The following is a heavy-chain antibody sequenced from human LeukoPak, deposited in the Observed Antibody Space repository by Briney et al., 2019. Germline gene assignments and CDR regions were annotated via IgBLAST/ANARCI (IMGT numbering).Heavy chain of an antibody. CDR1: GGPISRSGYD. CDR3: ARESGAFSPFGF. V-gene: IGHV4-39*07. D-gene: IGHD1-26*01. CDR2: VHLSGTT. Sequence: SETLSLTCTGSGGPISRSGYDWGWIRQPPGKGLEWIGEVHLSGTTNYNPSLKSRVSMSIDKSKNQLSLKLTSVTAADTAMYYCARESGAFSPFGFWGQGTLVTVSS. J-gene: IGHJ4*02.